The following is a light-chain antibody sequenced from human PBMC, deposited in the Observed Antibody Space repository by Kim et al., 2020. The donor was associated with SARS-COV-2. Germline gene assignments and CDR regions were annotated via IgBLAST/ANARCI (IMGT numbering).Light chain of an antibody. V-gene: IGKV1-39*01. CDR2: AAS. CDR3: QQSYTSLTWT. J-gene: IGKJ1*01. Sequence: SVGDRVTITCRTSQSISNYLNWYQQKPGKAPKLLIHAASSLQTGVPSRFSGSGSGTDFTLTISGLQPEDSATYYCQQSYTSLTWTFGQGTKVDIK. CDR1: QSISNY.